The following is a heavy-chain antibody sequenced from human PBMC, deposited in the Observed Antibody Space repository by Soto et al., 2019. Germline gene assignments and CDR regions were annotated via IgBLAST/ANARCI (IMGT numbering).Heavy chain of an antibody. V-gene: IGHV1-69*02. J-gene: IGHJ4*02. Sequence: QVQLVQSGAEVEKPGSSVRVSCKVSGGTTSSYTIGWVRQAPGQGLQWMGNIVPMIGKVDYAQTFQDRVTLTADKSTRTVYMELRSLGSEDTALYFCALRTGNWNPLGDWGQGTLVTVSS. CDR1: GGTTSSYT. D-gene: IGHD1-1*01. CDR2: IVPMIGKV. CDR3: ALRTGNWNPLGD.